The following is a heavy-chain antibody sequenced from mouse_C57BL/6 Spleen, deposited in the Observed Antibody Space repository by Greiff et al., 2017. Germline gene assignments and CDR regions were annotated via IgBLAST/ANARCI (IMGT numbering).Heavy chain of an antibody. CDR1: GYTFTSYT. J-gene: IGHJ1*03. V-gene: IGHV1-4*01. Sequence: QVQLQQSGAELARPGASVKMSCKASGYTFTSYTMHWVKQRPGQGLEWIGYINPSSGYTKYNQKFKDKATLTADKSSSTAYMQLSSLTSEDSAVYYCAGDYGYYWYFDVWGTGTTVTVSS. CDR2: INPSSGYT. D-gene: IGHD2-2*01. CDR3: AGDYGYYWYFDV.